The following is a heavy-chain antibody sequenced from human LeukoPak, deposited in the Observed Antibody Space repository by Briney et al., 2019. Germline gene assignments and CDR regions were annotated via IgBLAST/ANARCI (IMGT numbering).Heavy chain of an antibody. CDR3: ATFDYFGSGGLFDC. Sequence: GGSLRLSCAVSEFTFSRYWMSWVRQAPGKGLEWVANINQDGSEDAYVDSVKGRFTISRDNARDSLYLRMNSLRAEDTAVYYCATFDYFGSGGLFDCWGQGTLVTVSS. D-gene: IGHD3-10*01. J-gene: IGHJ4*02. CDR1: EFTFSRYW. V-gene: IGHV3-7*01. CDR2: INQDGSED.